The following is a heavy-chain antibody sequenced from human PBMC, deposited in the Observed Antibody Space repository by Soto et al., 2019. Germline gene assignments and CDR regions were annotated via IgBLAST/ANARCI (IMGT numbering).Heavy chain of an antibody. Sequence: QVQLVESGGGVVQPGRSLRLSCADSGFTFTDYGMHWVRQAPGKGLEWVAVISYDGSNKNYADSVKGRFTISRDNSKNTLYLQMNRLRAEDTAVYYCAEDTYYHDSSGYYVFDCWGQVTLVTFSS. D-gene: IGHD3-22*01. CDR2: ISYDGSNK. V-gene: IGHV3-30*18. J-gene: IGHJ4*02. CDR1: GFTFTDYG. CDR3: AEDTYYHDSSGYYVFDC.